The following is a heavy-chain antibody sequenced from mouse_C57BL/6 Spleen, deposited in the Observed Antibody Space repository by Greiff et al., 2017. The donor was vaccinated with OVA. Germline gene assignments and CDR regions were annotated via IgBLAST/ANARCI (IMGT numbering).Heavy chain of an antibody. CDR1: GFSLTSYA. J-gene: IGHJ4*01. CDR2: IWTGGGT. V-gene: IGHV2-9-1*01. D-gene: IGHD1-1*01. Sequence: VQLKESGPGLVAPSQSLSITCTVSGFSLTSYAISWVRQPPGKGLEWLGVIWTGGGTNYNSALKSRLSISKDNSKSQVFLKMNSLQTDDTARYYCARYYYGSSYNAMDYWGQGTSVTVSS. CDR3: ARYYYGSSYNAMDY.